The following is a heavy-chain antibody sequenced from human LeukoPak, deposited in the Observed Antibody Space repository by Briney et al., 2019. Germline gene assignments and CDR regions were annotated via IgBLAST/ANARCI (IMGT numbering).Heavy chain of an antibody. D-gene: IGHD3-3*01. CDR1: RFTFTKYW. J-gene: IGHJ4*02. V-gene: IGHV3-7*01. CDR2: IKQDGSDK. CDR3: ARDGDFWSGYRFDY. Sequence: GDSLRLSCAASRFTFTKYWMTWVRQAPGKGLEWVGNIKQDGSDKNYMDSVKGRFIISRDNTKNSVYLQMSSLRAEDTAVYYCARDGDFWSGYRFDYWGQGTLVTVSS.